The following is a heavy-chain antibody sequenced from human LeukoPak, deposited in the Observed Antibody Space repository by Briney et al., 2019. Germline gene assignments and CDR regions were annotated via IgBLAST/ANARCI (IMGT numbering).Heavy chain of an antibody. CDR2: IYYSGST. V-gene: IGHV4-59*08. Sequence: KASETLSLTCTVSGGSISSYYWSWIRQPPGKGLEWIGYIYYSGSTNYNPSLKSRVTISVDTSKNQFSLKLSSVTAADTAVYYCASLGIAVAGQVYWGQGTLVTVSS. J-gene: IGHJ4*02. D-gene: IGHD6-19*01. CDR1: GGSISSYY. CDR3: ASLGIAVAGQVY.